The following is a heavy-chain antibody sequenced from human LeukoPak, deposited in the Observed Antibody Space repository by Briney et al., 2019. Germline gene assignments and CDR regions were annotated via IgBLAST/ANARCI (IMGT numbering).Heavy chain of an antibody. CDR3: ARGKHIVGATPGFDY. CDR1: GYTFTGYY. D-gene: IGHD1-26*01. CDR2: INPNSGGT. V-gene: IGHV1-2*02. Sequence: ASVKVSCKASGYTFTGYYMHWVRQAPGQGLEWMGWINPNSGGTNYAQKFQGRVTMTRDTSISTAYMELSRLRSDDTAVYYCARGKHIVGATPGFDYWGQGTLVTVSS. J-gene: IGHJ4*02.